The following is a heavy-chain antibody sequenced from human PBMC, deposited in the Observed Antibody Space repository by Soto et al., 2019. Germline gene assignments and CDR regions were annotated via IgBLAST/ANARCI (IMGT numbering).Heavy chain of an antibody. D-gene: IGHD5-18*01. V-gene: IGHV4-31*03. CDR1: GGSISSGGYY. Sequence: SETLSLTCTVSGGSISSGGYYWSWIRQHPGKGLEWIGYIYYSGSTYYNPSLKSRVTISVDTSKNQFSLKLSSVTAADTAVYYCAREGSVDTAMVTGFDYWGQGTLVTVS. CDR2: IYYSGST. J-gene: IGHJ4*02. CDR3: AREGSVDTAMVTGFDY.